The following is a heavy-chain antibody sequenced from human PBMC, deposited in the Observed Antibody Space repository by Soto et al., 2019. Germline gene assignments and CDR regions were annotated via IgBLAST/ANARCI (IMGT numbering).Heavy chain of an antibody. CDR2: IKSKTDGGTT. CDR3: TTAVHYYDSSGYYYFDY. V-gene: IGHV3-15*01. CDR1: GFTCSNAW. J-gene: IGHJ4*02. D-gene: IGHD3-22*01. Sequence: PGGSLRVSSAASGFTCSNAWMSWVRQAPGKGLEWVGRIKSKTDGGTTDYAAPVKGRFTISRDDSKNTLYLQMNSLKTEDTAVYYCTTAVHYYDSSGYYYFDYWGQGTLVTVSS.